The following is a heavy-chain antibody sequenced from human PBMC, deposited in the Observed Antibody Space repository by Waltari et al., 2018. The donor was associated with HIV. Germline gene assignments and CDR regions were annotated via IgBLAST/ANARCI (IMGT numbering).Heavy chain of an antibody. CDR3: ARERFGSSYFGY. V-gene: IGHV3-48*03. J-gene: IGHJ4*02. Sequence: EVELVESGGGLVQPGGSLGPSCAASGCTFSSFALNVVLQAPGKGLEWVSYISSSSTTINYADSVKGRFTISRDNAKNLLYLQMSSLRAEDTAVYFCARERFGSSYFGYWGQGTLVTVSS. CDR2: ISSSSTTI. CDR1: GCTFSSFA. D-gene: IGHD6-6*01.